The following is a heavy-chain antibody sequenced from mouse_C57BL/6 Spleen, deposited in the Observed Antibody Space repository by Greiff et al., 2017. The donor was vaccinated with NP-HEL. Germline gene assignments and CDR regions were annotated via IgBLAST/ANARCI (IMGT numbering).Heavy chain of an antibody. CDR3: ARRGVTTTGYYAMDY. CDR2: IYPGDGDT. D-gene: IGHD2-2*01. V-gene: IGHV1-82*01. CDR1: GYAFSSSW. J-gene: IGHJ4*01. Sequence: QVHVKQSGPDLVKPGASVKISCKASGYAFSSSWMNWVKQRPGKGLEWIGRIYPGDGDTNYNGKFKGKATLTADKSSSTAYMQLSSLTSEDSAVYFCARRGVTTTGYYAMDYWGQGTSVTVSS.